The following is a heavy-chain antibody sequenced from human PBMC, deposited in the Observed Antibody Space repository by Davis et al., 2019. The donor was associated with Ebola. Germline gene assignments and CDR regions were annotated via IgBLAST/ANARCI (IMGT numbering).Heavy chain of an antibody. CDR3: VRDGWESLFDY. CDR2: IKEDGSAK. D-gene: IGHD6-19*01. CDR1: GFTFSNYW. V-gene: IGHV3-7*03. J-gene: IGHJ4*02. Sequence: GESLKISCPASGFTFSNYWMAWGRQAPGKGLEWVAHIKEDGSAKDYVDSVKGRFTISRDNAKNSVYLQMNSLGVEDTAVYYCVRDGWESLFDYWGQGTLVTVSS.